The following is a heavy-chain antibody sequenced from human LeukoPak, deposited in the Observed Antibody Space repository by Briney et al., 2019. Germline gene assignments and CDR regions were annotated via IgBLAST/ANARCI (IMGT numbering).Heavy chain of an antibody. V-gene: IGHV3-66*01. CDR1: GFTVSSNY. J-gene: IGHJ3*02. Sequence: GGSLRLSCAASGFTVSSNYMSWVRQAPGKGLEWVSVIYSGGSTYYADSVKGRFTISRDNSKITVYLQMNSLRAEDTAVYYCAREAGTDAFDIWGQGTMVTVSS. CDR2: IYSGGST. CDR3: AREAGTDAFDI.